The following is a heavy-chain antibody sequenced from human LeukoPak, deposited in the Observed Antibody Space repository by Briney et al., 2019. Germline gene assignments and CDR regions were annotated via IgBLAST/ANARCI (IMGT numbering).Heavy chain of an antibody. D-gene: IGHD3-22*01. CDR2: IYYRGNT. J-gene: IGHJ3*02. CDR1: RASFNGSDYC. CDR3: ADSSGYLGDDVFDS. V-gene: IGHV4-39*01. Sequence: SETLSLTRSVSRASFNGSDYCWGWVREPPGKGLEWIGTIYYRGNTYYNPSLTSRVTISADTSKMQFSLKLTSATAADTAVHCCADSSGYLGDDVFDSWGRGTLVTVSS.